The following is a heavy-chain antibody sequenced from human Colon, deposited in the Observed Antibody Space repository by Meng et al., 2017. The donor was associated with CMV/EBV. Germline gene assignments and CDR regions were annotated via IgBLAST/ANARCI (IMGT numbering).Heavy chain of an antibody. Sequence: GESLKISCGVSGFPFSNFAMSWVRQAPGKGLEWVSAISGSGGYTYYAESVKGRFTISRDNSKNTLYLQMNSLRAEDTAVYYCAKESLRFQQRVNWFGPWGQGTLVTVSS. D-gene: IGHD3-3*01. CDR1: GFPFSNFA. CDR3: AKESLRFQQRVNWFGP. CDR2: ISGSGGYT. V-gene: IGHV3-23*01. J-gene: IGHJ5*02.